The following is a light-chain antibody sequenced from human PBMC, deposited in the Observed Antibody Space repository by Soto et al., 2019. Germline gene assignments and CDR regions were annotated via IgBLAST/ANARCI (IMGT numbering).Light chain of an antibody. CDR1: SIGFGGTNY. J-gene: IGLJ2*01. CDR3: TSYAGSYADVV. CDR2: EVT. Sequence: QSALTQPPSASGSPGQSVTISCTGASIGFGGTNYVSWYQQHPGKAPKLMIFEVTKRPSGVPDRFSGSKSGNTASLTVSGLQAEDEADYYCTSYAGSYADVVFGGGTKLTVL. V-gene: IGLV2-8*01.